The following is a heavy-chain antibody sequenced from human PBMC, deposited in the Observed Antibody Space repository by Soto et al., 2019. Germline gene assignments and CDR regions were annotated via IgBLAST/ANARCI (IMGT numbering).Heavy chain of an antibody. CDR1: GGTFSSYA. Sequence: SVKVSCKASGGTFSSYANSWVRQAPGQGLAWMGGIIPIFGTANYAQKFQGRVTITADESTSTAYMELSSLRSEDTAVYYCARGAGYSGYVRYYYYYYGMDVWGQGTTVTVSS. CDR3: ARGAGYSGYVRYYYYYYGMDV. V-gene: IGHV1-69*13. J-gene: IGHJ6*02. CDR2: IIPIFGTA. D-gene: IGHD5-12*01.